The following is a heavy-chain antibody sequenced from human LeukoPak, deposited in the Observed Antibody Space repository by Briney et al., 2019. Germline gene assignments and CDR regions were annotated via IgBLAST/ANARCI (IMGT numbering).Heavy chain of an antibody. CDR3: AKRGPIYSSTPGNYFDY. V-gene: IGHV3-30*18. CDR2: ISYDGSNK. CDR1: GFTFSSYG. J-gene: IGHJ4*02. Sequence: GRSLRLSCAASGFTFSSYGMHWVRQAPGKGLEWVAVISYDGSNKYYADSVKGRFTISRDNSKNTLYLQMKALRDEDTATYYCAKRGPIYSSTPGNYFDYWGQGTLVTVSS. D-gene: IGHD3-10*01.